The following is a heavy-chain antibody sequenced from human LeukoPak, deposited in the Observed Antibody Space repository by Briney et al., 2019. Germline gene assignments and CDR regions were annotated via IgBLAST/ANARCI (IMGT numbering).Heavy chain of an antibody. D-gene: IGHD3-22*01. Sequence: GGSLRLSCAASGFTFSSHAMSWVRQAPGKGLEWVSAIGDDVVSTYYAESVKGRFTISRDNSKNTLYLQMNSLRAEDTAVYYCARVGDYYDSSGYYYDYWGQGTLVTVSS. V-gene: IGHV3-23*01. CDR3: ARVGDYYDSSGYYYDY. CDR2: IGDDVVST. J-gene: IGHJ4*02. CDR1: GFTFSSHA.